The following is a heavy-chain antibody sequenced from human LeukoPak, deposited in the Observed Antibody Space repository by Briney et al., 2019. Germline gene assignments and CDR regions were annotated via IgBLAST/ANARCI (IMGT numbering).Heavy chain of an antibody. Sequence: SETLSLTCTVSGGSISSYYWSWIRQPPGKGLEWVGYIYYSGSTNYNPSLKSRVSILVDTSKNQFSLMLSTVTAADEAADYYWRGTTNAEYFQQGGQGTLVTVYS. CDR1: GGSISSYY. CDR3: WRGTTNAEYFQQ. D-gene: IGHD1/OR15-1a*01. CDR2: IYYSGST. J-gene: IGHJ1*01. V-gene: IGHV4-59*01.